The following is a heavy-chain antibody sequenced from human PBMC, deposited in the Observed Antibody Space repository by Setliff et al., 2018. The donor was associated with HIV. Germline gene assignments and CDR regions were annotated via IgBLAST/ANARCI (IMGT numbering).Heavy chain of an antibody. CDR2: IFYSETVYYGGRT. V-gene: IGHV4-39*07. J-gene: IGHJ6*03. CDR3: ARDTSTRPFHYFYYMDV. D-gene: IGHD1-26*01. CDR1: GGSISSSSYY. Sequence: TSETLSLTCTVSGGSISSSSYYWGWIRQPPGKGLEWIGSIFYSETVYYGGRTYYSPSLKSRVTISVDPSSRQFSLHLRSVTAADTAIYYCARDTSTRPFHYFYYMDVWGTGTTVTVSS.